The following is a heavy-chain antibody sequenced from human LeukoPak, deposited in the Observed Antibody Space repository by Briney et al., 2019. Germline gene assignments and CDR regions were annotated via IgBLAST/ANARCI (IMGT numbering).Heavy chain of an antibody. Sequence: GASLRLSCAASGFTFSTYEMHGVRKAAGKGLEWVSAIYLSGDTYYLRSVKGRFTISREKSNNSLYLQMNSLTAWATAVYYCARVCKGDCNAFDIWGQGTVVTVSS. D-gene: IGHD2-21*02. CDR2: IYLSGDT. J-gene: IGHJ3*02. CDR3: ARVCKGDCNAFDI. V-gene: IGHV3-13*04. CDR1: GFTFSTYE.